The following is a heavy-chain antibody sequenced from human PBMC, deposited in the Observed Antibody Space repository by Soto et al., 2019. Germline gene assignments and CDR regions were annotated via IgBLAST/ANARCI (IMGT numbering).Heavy chain of an antibody. CDR2: IYWDDDK. CDR1: GFSLSTSGVG. D-gene: IGHD1-1*01. V-gene: IGHV2-5*02. CDR3: ARRPPGNLTYFDS. J-gene: IGHJ4*02. Sequence: QITLQESGPPLVKPTQTLTLTCSVSGFSLSTSGVGVGWIRQSPGKALEWLALIYWDDDKRYRPSLKDRLIITKDTSKNQVVLAMTNVGPVDTATYYCARRPPGNLTYFDSWGQGTLVTVSS.